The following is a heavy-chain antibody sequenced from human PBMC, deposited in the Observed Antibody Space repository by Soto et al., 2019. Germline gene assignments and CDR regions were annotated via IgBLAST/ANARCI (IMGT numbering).Heavy chain of an antibody. V-gene: IGHV1-8*01. J-gene: IGHJ6*03. CDR1: GYTFTSYD. Sequence: ASVKVSCKASGYTFTSYDINWVRQATGQGLEWMGWMNPNSGNTGYAQKLQGRVTMTTDTSTSTAHMELRSLRSDDTAVYYCARHSCSSTSFCYYYYMDVWGKGTTVTVSS. D-gene: IGHD2-2*01. CDR2: MNPNSGNT. CDR3: ARHSCSSTSFCYYYYMDV.